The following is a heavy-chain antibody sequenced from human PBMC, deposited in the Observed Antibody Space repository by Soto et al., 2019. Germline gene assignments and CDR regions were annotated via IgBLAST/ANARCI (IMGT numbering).Heavy chain of an antibody. D-gene: IGHD3-16*01. CDR3: ARYERMDV. J-gene: IGHJ6*02. V-gene: IGHV1-69*06. CDR1: GGTFSRYG. Sequence: SVKVSCKASGGTFSRYGFIWVRQVPGQGLEWMGGIIPVSGTANYAVKFQGRVTITVDRVTSTGYMELSRLRSDDTAVYYCARYERMDVWGQGTTVTVSS. CDR2: IIPVSGTA.